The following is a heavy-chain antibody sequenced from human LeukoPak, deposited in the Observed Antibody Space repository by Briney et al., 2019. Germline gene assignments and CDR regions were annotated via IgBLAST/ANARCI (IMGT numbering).Heavy chain of an antibody. CDR3: ARSVRIAANV. V-gene: IGHV3-23*01. D-gene: IGHD6-13*01. CDR2: ISGSAAST. Sequence: GGSLRLSCAASGFTFNTYAMTWVRQAPGKGLEWVSSISGSAASTYYADSVKGRFNISRDNSKKTLYLQMTSLRAEDTAIYYSARSVRIAANVWGQGTLVTVSS. CDR1: GFTFNTYA. J-gene: IGHJ4*02.